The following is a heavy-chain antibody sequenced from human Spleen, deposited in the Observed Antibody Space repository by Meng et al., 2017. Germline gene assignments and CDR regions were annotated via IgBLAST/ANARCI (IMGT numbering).Heavy chain of an antibody. V-gene: IGHV4-30-4*01. CDR2: IYYSGST. CDR1: GGPISNSDYY. D-gene: IGHD2-15*01. J-gene: IGHJ4*02. Sequence: QPQLQESGPGLVKPSQTLSLTFTVSGGPISNSDYYWSLIRQPPGKGLEWIGYIYYSGSTYYNPTLKSRVTISVDTSKNQFSLKLSSVTAADTVVHYCARVGYCSGGSCSFRYFDYWGQGILVTVSS. CDR3: ARVGYCSGGSCSFRYFDY.